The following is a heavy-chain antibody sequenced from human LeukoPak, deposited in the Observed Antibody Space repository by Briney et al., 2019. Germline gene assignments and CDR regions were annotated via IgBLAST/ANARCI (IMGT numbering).Heavy chain of an antibody. CDR1: GFIFSPYG. CDR3: AELGITMIGGV. CDR2: ISSSDYA. Sequence: GGSLRLSCAASGFIFSPYGMTWVRQAPGKGLEWVSTISSSDYASYTDSVKGRFTISRDNAKNSLYLQMNSLRAEDTAVYYCAELGITMIGGVWGKGTTVTISS. J-gene: IGHJ6*04. D-gene: IGHD3-10*02. V-gene: IGHV3-21*01.